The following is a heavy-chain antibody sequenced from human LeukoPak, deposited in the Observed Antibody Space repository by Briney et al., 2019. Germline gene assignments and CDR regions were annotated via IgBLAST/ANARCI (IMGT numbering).Heavy chain of an antibody. CDR1: GFTFSSYE. D-gene: IGHD6-13*01. J-gene: IGHJ5*02. CDR2: ISSSGSTT. CDR3: ARDEVSSWKNWFDP. V-gene: IGHV3-48*03. Sequence: GGSLRLSGAASGFTFSSYEMNWVRQAPGKGLEWVSYISSSGSTTYYADSVKGRFTISRDNAKNSLYLQMNSLRAEDTAVYYCARDEVSSWKNWFDPWGQGTLVTVSS.